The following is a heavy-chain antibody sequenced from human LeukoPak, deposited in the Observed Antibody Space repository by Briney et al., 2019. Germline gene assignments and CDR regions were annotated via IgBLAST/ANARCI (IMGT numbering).Heavy chain of an antibody. D-gene: IGHD4-17*01. CDR2: ISTSSSTI. J-gene: IGHJ4*02. CDR1: GFTFSSYP. CDR3: ARDRLHYGEYEKTLDY. Sequence: GGSLRLSCAASGFTFSSYPMNWVRQAPGKGLEWVSYISTSSSTIYYADSVKGRFTISRDNAKNSLYLQMNSLRADDTAVYYCARDRLHYGEYEKTLDYWGQGTLVTVSS. V-gene: IGHV3-48*01.